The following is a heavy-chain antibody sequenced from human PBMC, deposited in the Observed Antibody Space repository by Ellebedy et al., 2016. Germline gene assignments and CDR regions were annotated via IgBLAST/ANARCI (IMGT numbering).Heavy chain of an antibody. CDR2: IGVTGDR. V-gene: IGHV3-13*01. J-gene: IGHJ2*01. CDR1: ELTLSTYD. Sequence: GGSLRLSCEASELTLSTYDFNWVRKVPGKGLEWVLAIGVTGDRYYLDSVKGRFTISRENAKNSLYLQMDNLRAGDTAVYYCAREYCDNIGCFGGHYFDLWGRGTLVTASS. CDR3: AREYCDNIGCFGGHYFDL. D-gene: IGHD3-16*01.